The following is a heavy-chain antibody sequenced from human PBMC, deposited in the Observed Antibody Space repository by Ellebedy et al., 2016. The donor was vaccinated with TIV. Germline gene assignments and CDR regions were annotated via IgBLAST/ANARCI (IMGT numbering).Heavy chain of an antibody. Sequence: ASVKVSCKVSGYTLTELSMHWVRQAPGKGLEWMGGFDPEDGETIYAQKFQGRVTMTDDKSTDPAYMELSSLRSEDTAVYYCATTTPHSYGSHSIRGYYYYGMDVWGQGTTVTVSS. CDR1: GYTLTELS. J-gene: IGHJ6*02. CDR3: ATTTPHSYGSHSIRGYYYYGMDV. CDR2: FDPEDGET. D-gene: IGHD5-18*01. V-gene: IGHV1-24*01.